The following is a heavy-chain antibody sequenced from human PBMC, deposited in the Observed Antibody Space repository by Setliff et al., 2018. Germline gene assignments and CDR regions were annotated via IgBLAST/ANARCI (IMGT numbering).Heavy chain of an antibody. CDR1: GYSFTSYW. J-gene: IGHJ6*02. V-gene: IGHV5-51*01. Sequence: GESLKISCKGSGYSFTSYWIGWVRQMPGKGLEWVGIIYPGDSDTRYSPSFQGQVTISADKSISTAYLQWSSLKASDTAMYYCARYDGSGYHYYYGMDVWGQGTTVTVSS. CDR2: IYPGDSDT. D-gene: IGHD3-22*01. CDR3: ARYDGSGYHYYYGMDV.